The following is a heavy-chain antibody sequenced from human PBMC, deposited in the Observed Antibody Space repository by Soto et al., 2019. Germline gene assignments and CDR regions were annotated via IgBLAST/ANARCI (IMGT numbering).Heavy chain of an antibody. CDR2: ISYDGSNK. Sequence: PGGSLRLSCAASGFTFSSYAMHWVRQAPGKGLEWVAVISYDGSNKYYADSVKGRFTISRGNSKNTLYLQMNSLRAEDTAVYYCATGDTAMDVYYYYGMDVWGQGTTVTVSS. CDR1: GFTFSSYA. CDR3: ATGDTAMDVYYYYGMDV. V-gene: IGHV3-30-3*01. D-gene: IGHD5-18*01. J-gene: IGHJ6*02.